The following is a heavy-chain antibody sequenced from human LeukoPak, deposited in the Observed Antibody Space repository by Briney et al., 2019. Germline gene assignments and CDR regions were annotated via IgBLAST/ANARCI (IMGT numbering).Heavy chain of an antibody. V-gene: IGHV3-48*01. CDR1: GFTFSDFS. CDR2: IGSAI. D-gene: IGHD2-2*01. Sequence: GGSLRLSCVASGFTFSDFSLNWVRQAPGKGLEWISYIGSAIYYAVSVKGRFTISRDNAKNSLYLQMNSLRAEDTAVYYCARDHAYAFDIWGQGTLVTVSS. CDR3: ARDHAYAFDI. J-gene: IGHJ3*02.